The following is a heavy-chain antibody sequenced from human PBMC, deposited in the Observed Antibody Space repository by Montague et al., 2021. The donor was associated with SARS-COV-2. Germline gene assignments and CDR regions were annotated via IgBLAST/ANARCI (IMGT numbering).Heavy chain of an antibody. V-gene: IGHV4-4*09. D-gene: IGHD3-10*01. CDR1: GVAISYGD. CDR3: ARYYKRSWDV. Sequence: SETLSLTCTVSGVAISYGDWSWIRQPPGKGLEWIVTIFENGDTDHNPSLKSRVTVSEDTSQNQFSLRLSSVAAADTALYYCARYYKRSWDVWGQGTTVTVSS. CDR2: IFENGDT. J-gene: IGHJ6*02.